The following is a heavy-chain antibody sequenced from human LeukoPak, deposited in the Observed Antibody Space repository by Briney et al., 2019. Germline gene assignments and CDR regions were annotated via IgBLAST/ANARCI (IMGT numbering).Heavy chain of an antibody. J-gene: IGHJ4*02. CDR3: AKDSGWIQFIE. CDR2: ISYDGSNK. D-gene: IGHD5-24*01. V-gene: IGHV3-30*04. CDR1: GFTFSSYA. Sequence: PGGSLRLSCAASGFTFSSYAMHWVRQAPGKGLEWVAVISYDGSNKYYADSVKGRFTISSDNSKTTMYLQMNSLRAEDTGVYYCAKDSGWIQFIEWGQGTSVTVSS.